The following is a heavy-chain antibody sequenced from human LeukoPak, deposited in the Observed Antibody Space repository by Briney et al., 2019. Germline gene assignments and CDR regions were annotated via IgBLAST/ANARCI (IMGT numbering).Heavy chain of an antibody. V-gene: IGHV1-18*01. D-gene: IGHD2-15*01. Sequence: GASVKVSCKTSGYTFPNYDICWVRQAPGQGLECMGWISGYTGDTKYAQILQGRFTVTTDTSTSTAYMELRSLTYDDTAVYYCARVGYCGDGGCRGGSAFDVWGQGTMVTVSS. CDR2: ISGYTGDT. J-gene: IGHJ3*01. CDR3: ARVGYCGDGGCRGGSAFDV. CDR1: GYTFPNYD.